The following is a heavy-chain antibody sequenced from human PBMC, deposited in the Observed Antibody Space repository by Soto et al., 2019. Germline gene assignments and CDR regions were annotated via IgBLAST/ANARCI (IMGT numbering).Heavy chain of an antibody. D-gene: IGHD2-15*01. CDR2: IYYSGST. Sequence: SETLSLTCTVSGVSISSGDYYWSWIRQPPGKGLEWIGYIYYSGSTYYNPSLKSRVTISVDTSKNQFSLKLSSVTAADTAVYYCARGYCSGGSCYRSSNWFDPWGQGTLVTV. V-gene: IGHV4-30-4*01. J-gene: IGHJ5*02. CDR3: ARGYCSGGSCYRSSNWFDP. CDR1: GVSISSGDYY.